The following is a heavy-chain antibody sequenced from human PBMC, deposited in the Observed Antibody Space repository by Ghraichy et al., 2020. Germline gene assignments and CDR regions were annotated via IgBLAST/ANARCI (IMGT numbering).Heavy chain of an antibody. V-gene: IGHV3-7*01. CDR3: ARPRQPYYYYAMDV. J-gene: IGHJ6*02. CDR2: IKQDGNEK. CDR1: GFSFINYW. D-gene: IGHD1-1*01. Sequence: GGSLRLSCAASGFSFINYWMTWVRQAPGKGLEWVANIKQDGNEKYCVDSVKGRFTISRDNAKNSLYLQMNSLRAEDTAVYYCARPRQPYYYYAMDVWGQGTTVTVSS.